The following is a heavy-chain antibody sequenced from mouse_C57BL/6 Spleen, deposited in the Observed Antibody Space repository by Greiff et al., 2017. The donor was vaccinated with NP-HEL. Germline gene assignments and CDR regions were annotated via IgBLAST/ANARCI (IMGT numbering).Heavy chain of an antibody. CDR2: IHPNSGST. V-gene: IGHV1-64*01. CDR3: ARSEGVYDYDWYFDV. Sequence: VQLQQPGAELVKPGASVKLSCKASGYTFTSYWMHWVKQRPGQGLEWIGMIHPNSGSTNYNEKFKSKATLTVDKSSSTAYMQLSSLTSEDSAVYYWARSEGVYDYDWYFDVWGTGTTVTVSS. CDR1: GYTFTSYW. D-gene: IGHD2-4*01. J-gene: IGHJ1*03.